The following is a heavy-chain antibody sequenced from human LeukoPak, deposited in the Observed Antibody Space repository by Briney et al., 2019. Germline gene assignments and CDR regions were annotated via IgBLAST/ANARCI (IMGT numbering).Heavy chain of an antibody. J-gene: IGHJ4*02. Sequence: SETLSLTCTVSGGSISSSSYYWGWIRQPPGKGLEWIGSIYYSGSTYYSPSLKSRVTIAVDTSKNQFSLKLSSVTAADTAVYYCARSKRYYDILTGYYEGYYFDYWGQGTLVTVSS. CDR1: GGSISSSSYY. CDR2: IYYSGST. D-gene: IGHD3-9*01. CDR3: ARSKRYYDILTGYYEGYYFDY. V-gene: IGHV4-39*07.